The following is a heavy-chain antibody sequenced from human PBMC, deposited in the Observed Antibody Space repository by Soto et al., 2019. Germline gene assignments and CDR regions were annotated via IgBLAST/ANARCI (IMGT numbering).Heavy chain of an antibody. D-gene: IGHD3-22*01. J-gene: IGHJ4*02. CDR2: IIPIFGTA. CDR3: ARDLNTYYYDSSGYYGY. CDR1: GGTFSSYA. V-gene: IGHV1-69*01. Sequence: QVQLVQSGAEVKKPGSSVKVSRKASGGTFSSYAISWVRQAPGQGLEWMGGIIPIFGTANYAQKFQGRVTITADESTSTAYMELSSLRSEDTAVYYCARDLNTYYYDSSGYYGYWGQGTLVTVSS.